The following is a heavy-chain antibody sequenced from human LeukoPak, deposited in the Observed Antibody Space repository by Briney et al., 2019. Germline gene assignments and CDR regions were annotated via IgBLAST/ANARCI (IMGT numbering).Heavy chain of an antibody. V-gene: IGHV5-51*01. CDR2: IYPGDSDT. J-gene: IGHJ4*02. CDR3: ASRSNSGYEFFDY. CDR1: GYSFTSYW. D-gene: IGHD5-12*01. Sequence: GESLKISCKGSGYSFTSYWIGWVRQMPGKGLEWMGFIYPGDSDTRYSPSFQGQVTISADKSISTAYLQWSSLKASDTAMYYCASRSNSGYEFFDYWGQGTLVTVSS.